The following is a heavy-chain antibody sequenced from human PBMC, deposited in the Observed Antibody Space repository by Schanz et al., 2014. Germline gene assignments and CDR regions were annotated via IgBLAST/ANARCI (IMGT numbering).Heavy chain of an antibody. Sequence: QVQLVQSGAEVKKPGSSMKVSCKASGGTFSTYPINWLRQAPGQGLEWMGRIIPIHGIANYAQKFQGRVTITADRSTSTAYMELSSLRAEDTAVYYCAKDQGSYGSGSYSYFDYWGQGTLATVSS. J-gene: IGHJ4*02. CDR2: IIPIHGIA. V-gene: IGHV1-69*04. D-gene: IGHD3-10*01. CDR3: AKDQGSYGSGSYSYFDY. CDR1: GGTFSTYP.